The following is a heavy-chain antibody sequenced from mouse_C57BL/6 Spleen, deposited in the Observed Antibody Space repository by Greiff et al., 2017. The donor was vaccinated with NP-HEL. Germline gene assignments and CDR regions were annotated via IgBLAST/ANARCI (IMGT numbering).Heavy chain of an antibody. J-gene: IGHJ4*01. D-gene: IGHD2-3*01. CDR3: ARPMIYDGYRYAMDY. V-gene: IGHV1-82*01. CDR2: IYPGDGDT. Sequence: VKLMESGPELVKPGASVKISCKASGYAFSSSWMNWVKQRPGKGLEWIGRIYPGDGDTNYNGKFKGKATLTADKSSSTAYMQLSSLTSEDSAVYFCARPMIYDGYRYAMDYWGQGTSVTVSS. CDR1: GYAFSSSW.